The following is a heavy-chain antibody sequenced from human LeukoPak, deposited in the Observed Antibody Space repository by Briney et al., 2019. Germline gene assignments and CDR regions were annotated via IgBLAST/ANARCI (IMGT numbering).Heavy chain of an antibody. D-gene: IGHD2-15*01. CDR3: ARGVVVVVAATYNWFDP. CDR1: GFTFSSYR. Sequence: GGSLRLSCAASGFTFSSYRMSWVRQARGKGVEGVSYISRSSSNIYYADCVKGRFTISRDNAKNSLYLQMNSLRAEDTAVYYCARGVVVVVAATYNWFDPWGQGTLVTVSS. V-gene: IGHV3-48*04. CDR2: ISRSSSNI. J-gene: IGHJ5*02.